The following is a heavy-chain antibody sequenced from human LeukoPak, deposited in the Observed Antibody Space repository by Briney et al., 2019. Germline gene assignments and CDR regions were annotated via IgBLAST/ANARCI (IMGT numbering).Heavy chain of an antibody. Sequence: ASVKVFCKPSGYTFTDSYIHWVRQAPGVGLQWMGWISPNNGDTKYAEDFQDRVTMTRDTSISTAYMELTGLTPDDTAVYYCVRSPIGASAYWGRGTLVTVSS. D-gene: IGHD3-10*01. J-gene: IGHJ4*02. CDR1: GYTFTDSY. V-gene: IGHV1-2*02. CDR2: ISPNNGDT. CDR3: VRSPIGASAY.